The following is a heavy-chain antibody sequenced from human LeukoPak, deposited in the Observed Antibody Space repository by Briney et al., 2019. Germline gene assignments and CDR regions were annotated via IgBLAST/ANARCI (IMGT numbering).Heavy chain of an antibody. Sequence: GGSLRLSCAASGFTFSSYAMSWVRQAPGKGLEWVSTISGSGGNTYYADSVKGRFTISRDNSKNTLYLQMNSLRAEDTAVYYCAKDFYYDSSYDAFDIRGQGTMVTVSS. D-gene: IGHD3-22*01. V-gene: IGHV3-23*01. J-gene: IGHJ3*02. CDR3: AKDFYYDSSYDAFDI. CDR2: ISGSGGNT. CDR1: GFTFSSYA.